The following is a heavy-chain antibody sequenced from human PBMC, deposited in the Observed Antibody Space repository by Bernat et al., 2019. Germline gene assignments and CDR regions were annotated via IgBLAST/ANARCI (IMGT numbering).Heavy chain of an antibody. V-gene: IGHV3-7*03. J-gene: IGHJ4*02. Sequence: EVQLVESGGGLVQPGGSLRLSCAASGFTFSSHWMTWVRQAPGKGLEWVANIKQDGSTIYYVDSVKGRFTISRDNAKNSLYLQMNSLGVEDTAMFYCARLMGDHSTFDYWGQGTLVTVSS. D-gene: IGHD2/OR15-2a*01. CDR1: GFTFSSHW. CDR2: IKQDGSTI. CDR3: ARLMGDHSTFDY.